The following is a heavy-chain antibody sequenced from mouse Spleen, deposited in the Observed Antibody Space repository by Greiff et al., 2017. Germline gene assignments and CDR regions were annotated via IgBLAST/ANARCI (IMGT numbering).Heavy chain of an antibody. CDR3: ARPQSDPYYFDY. Sequence: EVKLVESGGGLVKPGGSLKLSCAASGFTFRDYGMHWVRQAPEKGLEWVAYISSGSSTIYYADTVKGRFTIARDNAKNTLFLQMTSLRSEDTAMYDCARPQSDPYYFDYWGQGTTLTVSS. J-gene: IGHJ2*01. V-gene: IGHV5-17*01. CDR1: GFTFRDYG. CDR2: ISSGSSTI.